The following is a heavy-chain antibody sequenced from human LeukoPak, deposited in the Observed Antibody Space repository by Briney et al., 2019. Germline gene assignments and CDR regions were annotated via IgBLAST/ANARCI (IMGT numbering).Heavy chain of an antibody. CDR2: IYYSGST. J-gene: IGHJ4*02. V-gene: IGHV4-39*07. CDR3: ARDSGYSLPSYFDY. Sequence: SETLSLTCTVSGGSISSSSYYWGWLRQPPGKGVEWIGSIYYSGSTYYNPSLKSRVTISVDTSKNQFSLKLSSVTAADTAVYYCARDSGYSLPSYFDYWGQGTLVTVSS. D-gene: IGHD5-18*01. CDR1: GGSISSSSYY.